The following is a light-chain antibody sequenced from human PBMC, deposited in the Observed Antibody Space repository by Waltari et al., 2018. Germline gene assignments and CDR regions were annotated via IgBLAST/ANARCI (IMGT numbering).Light chain of an antibody. V-gene: IGKV3-11*01. Sequence: EIVLTQSPATLSLSPGERATLSCRASQNVSSYLAWYQQKPGQAPRLLIYDGSNRATGIPARFSGSGSGTDFTLTISSLEPEDFAVYYCQHRSNWLTFGGGTKVEIK. J-gene: IGKJ4*01. CDR3: QHRSNWLT. CDR2: DGS. CDR1: QNVSSY.